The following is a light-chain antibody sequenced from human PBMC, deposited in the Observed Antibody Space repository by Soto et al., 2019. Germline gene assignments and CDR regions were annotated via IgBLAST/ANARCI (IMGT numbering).Light chain of an antibody. Sequence: DIVMTQSPLSLSVTPGEPASISCRSSQSLLHSNGYNYLDWYLQKPGQSPQLLIYLGSNRASGVPDRFSGSISGTDFPLKISGVGAEDVGVYYCLQALQTPPTFSGGTKVEIK. J-gene: IGKJ4*01. CDR3: LQALQTPPT. CDR2: LGS. V-gene: IGKV2-28*01. CDR1: QSLLHSNGYNY.